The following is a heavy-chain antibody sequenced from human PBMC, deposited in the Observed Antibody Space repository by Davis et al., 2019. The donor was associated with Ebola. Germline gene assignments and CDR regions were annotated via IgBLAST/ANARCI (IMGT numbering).Heavy chain of an antibody. CDR2: IYTSGST. CDR1: GGSISSGSYY. Sequence: LRLSCTVSGGSISSGSYYWSWIRQPAGKALEWIGHIYTSGSTNYNPSLKSRVTISLDTSRNQFSLKLSSVTAADTAVYYCAREGNYYYNAMDVWGQGTTITVSS. V-gene: IGHV4-61*09. CDR3: AREGNYYYNAMDV. J-gene: IGHJ6*02.